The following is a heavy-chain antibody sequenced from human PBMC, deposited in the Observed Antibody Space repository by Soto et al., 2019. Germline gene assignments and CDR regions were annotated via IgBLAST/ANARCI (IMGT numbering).Heavy chain of an antibody. Sequence: GGSLRLSCAASGFTFITYAMSWVRQAPGKGLEWVSTISDSGDSTYYADSVKGRFTISRDNSKNTLYLHMNRLRAEGTAPFYCAKSSSNWYASYFDSWGQGTLVTVSS. CDR1: GFTFITYA. J-gene: IGHJ4*02. D-gene: IGHD6-13*01. V-gene: IGHV3-23*01. CDR3: AKSSSNWYASYFDS. CDR2: ISDSGDST.